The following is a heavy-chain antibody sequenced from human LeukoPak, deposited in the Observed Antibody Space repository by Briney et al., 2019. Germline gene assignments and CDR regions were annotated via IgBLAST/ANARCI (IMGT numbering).Heavy chain of an antibody. CDR1: GGSFSGYY. Sequence: KPSETLSRTCAVYGGSFSGYYWSWIRQAPGKGLEWIGEINHSGRTNYNPSLESRVTMSVDTSKNQFSLKLSSVTAADTAVYYCARHWSTGTSYYRFDYWGQGTLVTVSS. V-gene: IGHV4-34*01. CDR3: ARHWSTGTSYYRFDY. D-gene: IGHD1-26*01. CDR2: INHSGRT. J-gene: IGHJ4*02.